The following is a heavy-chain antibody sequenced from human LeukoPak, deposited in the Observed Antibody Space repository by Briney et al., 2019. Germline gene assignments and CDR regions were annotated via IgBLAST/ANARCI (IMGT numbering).Heavy chain of an antibody. CDR2: MYHSGNT. CDR1: GYSISIGNY. CDR3: AKRYCSSTTCYDDRGAFDY. V-gene: IGHV4-38-2*02. J-gene: IGHJ4*02. Sequence: SETLSLTCSVSGYSISIGNYWDWIRQPPGKGLERIGNMYHSGNTYYNPSLKSRVTISVDTSKSQFSLKLSSVTAADTAVYYCAKRYCSSTTCYDDRGAFDYWGQGTLVTVSS. D-gene: IGHD2-2*01.